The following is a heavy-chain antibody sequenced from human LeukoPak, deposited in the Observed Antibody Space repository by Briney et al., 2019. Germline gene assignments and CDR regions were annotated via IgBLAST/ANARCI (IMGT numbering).Heavy chain of an antibody. CDR2: ISSSSNYI. CDR1: GSTSSGDF. CDR3: YSESIETTMVDSFDI. J-gene: IGHJ3*02. V-gene: IGHV3-21*01. Sequence: GGPLRICSVAAGSTSSGDFYRRVRQAPGKGLEWVSYISSSSNYIYYADSVKGRFTISRDNAKNSLYLQMNSLRAEDTAVYYYYSESIETTMVDSFDIWSQGTMVTVSS. D-gene: IGHD5-18*01.